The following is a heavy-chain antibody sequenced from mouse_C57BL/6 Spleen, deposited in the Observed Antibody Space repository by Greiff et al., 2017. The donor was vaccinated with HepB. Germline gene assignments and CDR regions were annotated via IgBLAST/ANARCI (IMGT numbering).Heavy chain of an antibody. CDR2: IYPSDSET. V-gene: IGHV1-61*01. J-gene: IGHJ2*01. CDR1: GYTFTSYW. Sequence: QVQLKQPGAELVRPGSSVKLSCKASGYTFTSYWMDWVKQRPGQGLEWIGNIYPSDSETHYNQKFKDKATLTVDKSSSTAYMQLSSLTSEDSAVYYCARSGYGNYVDYWGQGTTLTVSS. CDR3: ARSGYGNYVDY. D-gene: IGHD2-1*01.